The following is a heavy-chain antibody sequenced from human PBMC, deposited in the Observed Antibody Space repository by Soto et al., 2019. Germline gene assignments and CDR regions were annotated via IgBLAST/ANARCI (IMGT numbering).Heavy chain of an antibody. CDR1: GFTFNNYG. V-gene: IGHV3-30*18. D-gene: IGHD6-19*01. CDR2: VSYDGRVQ. Sequence: QVQLVESGGGVVQPGGSLRLSCAASGFTFNNYGMHWVRQAPGERLEWVAVVSYDGRVQYYADSAKGRFTISRDNSKNTLYLQMNSLRDDDTAVYYCAKEISPKAGKWYFDLWGRGTLVTVSS. J-gene: IGHJ2*01. CDR3: AKEISPKAGKWYFDL.